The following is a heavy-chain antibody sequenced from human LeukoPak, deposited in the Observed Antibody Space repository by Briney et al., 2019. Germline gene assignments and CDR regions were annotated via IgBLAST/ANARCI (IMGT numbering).Heavy chain of an antibody. V-gene: IGHV3-23*01. CDR2: ISGRGGTT. D-gene: IGHD6-19*01. CDR1: KFTFSSYA. J-gene: IGHJ4*02. Sequence: PGGSLRLSCVASKFTFSSYALTWVRQAPGKGLEWVSAISGRGGTTYYADSVKGRFTISRDNSKKTLYLQMNSLRAEDTAVYYCARGLAVAGTGFDYWGQGTLVTVSS. CDR3: ARGLAVAGTGFDY.